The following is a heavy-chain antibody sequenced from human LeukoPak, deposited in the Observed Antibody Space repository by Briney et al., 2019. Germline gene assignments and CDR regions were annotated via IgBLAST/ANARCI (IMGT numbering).Heavy chain of an antibody. CDR3: ARVIAVAVNDY. CDR1: GGSISSSSYY. CDR2: IYYSGST. Sequence: SETLSLTCTVSGGSISSSSYYWGWIRQPPGKGLEWIGSIYYSGSTYYNPSLKSRVTISVDTSKNQFSLKLSSVTAADTAVYYCARVIAVAVNDYWGQGTLVTVSS. V-gene: IGHV4-39*07. J-gene: IGHJ4*02. D-gene: IGHD6-19*01.